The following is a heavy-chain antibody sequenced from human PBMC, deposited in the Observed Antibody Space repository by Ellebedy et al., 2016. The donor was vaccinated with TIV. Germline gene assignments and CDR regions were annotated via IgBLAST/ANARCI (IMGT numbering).Heavy chain of an antibody. J-gene: IGHJ5*02. CDR2: INHSGHT. Sequence: MPSETLSLTCAVSGGSFSAYYWTWIRQPPGKGLEWIGEINHSGHTNYNPSLRSRVSISVDKSNSQFSLRLRSMTAADTAVYYCARDWTRGGGYFASWFYPWGQGTPVTVSS. D-gene: IGHD2/OR15-2a*01. CDR3: ARDWTRGGGYFASWFYP. CDR1: GGSFSAYY. V-gene: IGHV4-34*01.